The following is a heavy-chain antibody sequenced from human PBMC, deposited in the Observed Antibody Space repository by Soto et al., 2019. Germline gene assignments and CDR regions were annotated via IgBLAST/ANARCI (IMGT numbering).Heavy chain of an antibody. J-gene: IGHJ4*02. D-gene: IGHD4-17*01. CDR3: ALVDFGDYEFDY. CDR2: IYYSGST. V-gene: IGHV4-31*03. CDR1: GGSISSGAYY. Sequence: QVQLQESGPGLVKPSQTLSLTCTVSGGSISSGAYYGSWIRQRPGKGLEWIGNIYYSGSTNYNPSLKSRVTLSVDTSNNQFSLKVSSVTAADTAVYYCALVDFGDYEFDYWGQGTQVTVSS.